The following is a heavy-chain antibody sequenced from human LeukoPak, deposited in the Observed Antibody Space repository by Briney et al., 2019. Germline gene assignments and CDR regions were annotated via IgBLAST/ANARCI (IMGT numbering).Heavy chain of an antibody. J-gene: IGHJ6*03. CDR2: INPNSGGT. CDR1: GYTFTSYY. D-gene: IGHD5-24*01. V-gene: IGHV1-2*02. CDR3: ARGIEMATIDYYYMDV. Sequence: ASVKLSCKASGYTFTSYYMHWVRQAPGQGLEWMGWINPNSGGTNYAQKFQGRVTMTRDTSISTAYMELSRLRSDDTAVYYCARGIEMATIDYYYMDVWGKRTTVTVSS.